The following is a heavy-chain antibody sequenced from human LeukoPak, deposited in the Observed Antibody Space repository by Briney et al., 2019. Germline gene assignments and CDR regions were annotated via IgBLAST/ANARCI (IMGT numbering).Heavy chain of an antibody. CDR1: GGSISSYY. D-gene: IGHD6-13*01. CDR2: IYTSGST. Sequence: PSETLSLTCTVSGGSISSYYWSWIRQPAGRGLEWIGRIYTSGSTNYNPSLKSRVTMSVGTSKNQFSLKLSSVTAADTAVYYCARDRTAAAHFDYWGQGTLVTVSS. J-gene: IGHJ4*02. CDR3: ARDRTAAAHFDY. V-gene: IGHV4-4*07.